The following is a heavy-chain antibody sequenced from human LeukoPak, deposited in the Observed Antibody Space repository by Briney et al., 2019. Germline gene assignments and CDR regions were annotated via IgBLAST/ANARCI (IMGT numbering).Heavy chain of an antibody. CDR3: ARHYYDSSGYYYYYYMDV. CDR2: IYYSGST. Sequence: SETLSLTCTVSGGSISSGDYYWSWIRQPPGKGLEWIGHIYYSGSTYYNPSLKSRVTISVDTSKNQFSLKLSSVTAADTAVYYCARHYYDSSGYYYYYYMDVWGKGTTVTVSS. V-gene: IGHV4-30-4*08. CDR1: GGSISSGDYY. J-gene: IGHJ6*03. D-gene: IGHD3-22*01.